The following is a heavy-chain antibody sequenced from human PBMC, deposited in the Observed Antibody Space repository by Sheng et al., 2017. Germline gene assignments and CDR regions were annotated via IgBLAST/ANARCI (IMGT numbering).Heavy chain of an antibody. V-gene: IGHV3-33*01. Sequence: QVQLVESGGGVVQPGRSLRLSCAASGFTFSSYGMHWVRQAPGKGLEWVAVIWYDGSNKYYADSVKGRFTISRDNSKNTLYLQMNSLRAEDTAVYYCARDRAGTTLSPDYWGQGTLVTVSS. D-gene: IGHD1-7*01. J-gene: IGHJ4*02. CDR3: ARDRAGTTLSPDY. CDR1: GFTFSSYG. CDR2: IWYDGSNK.